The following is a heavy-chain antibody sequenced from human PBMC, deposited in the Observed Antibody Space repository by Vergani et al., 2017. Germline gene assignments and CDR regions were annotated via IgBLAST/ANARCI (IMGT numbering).Heavy chain of an antibody. CDR1: GFTFSSYW. Sequence: EVQLVESGGGLVQPGGSLRLSCAASGFTFSSYWMSWVRQAPGKGLEWVANIKQDGSEKYYVDSVKGRFTISRDNAKNSLYLQMNSLRAEDTAVYYCAGDGGGYWKIVVLTATTYFDYWGQGTLVSVSS. CDR3: AGDGGGYWKIVVLTATTYFDY. J-gene: IGHJ4*02. CDR2: IKQDGSEK. V-gene: IGHV3-7*03. D-gene: IGHD2-21*02.